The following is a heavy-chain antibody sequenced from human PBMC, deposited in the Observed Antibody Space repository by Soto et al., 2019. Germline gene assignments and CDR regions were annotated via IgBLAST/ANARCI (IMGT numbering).Heavy chain of an antibody. Sequence: PGGSLRLSCAASGFTFSSYAMSWVRQAPGKGLEWVSAISGSGGSTYYADSVKGRFTISRDNSKNTLYLQMNSLRAEDTAVYYCAKEAGGSYYYYYGMDVWGQGTTVTVS. CDR2: ISGSGGST. CDR1: GFTFSSYA. J-gene: IGHJ6*02. D-gene: IGHD1-26*01. CDR3: AKEAGGSYYYYYGMDV. V-gene: IGHV3-23*01.